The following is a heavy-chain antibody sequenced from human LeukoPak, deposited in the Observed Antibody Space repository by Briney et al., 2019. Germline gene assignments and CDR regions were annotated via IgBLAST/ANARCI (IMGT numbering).Heavy chain of an antibody. D-gene: IGHD2-15*01. CDR2: IWYDGSNK. CDR3: ARGQGYCSGGSCYSALSL. J-gene: IGHJ3*01. CDR1: GFTFSSYG. Sequence: GGSLRLSCAASGFTFSSYGMHWVRQAPGKGLEWVAVIWYDGSNKYYADSVKGRFTISRDNSKNTLYLQMNSLRAEDTAAYYCARGQGYCSGGSCYSALSLWGQGTMVTVSS. V-gene: IGHV3-33*01.